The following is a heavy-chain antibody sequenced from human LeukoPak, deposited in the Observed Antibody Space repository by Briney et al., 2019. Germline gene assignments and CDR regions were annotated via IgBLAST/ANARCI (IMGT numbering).Heavy chain of an antibody. CDR1: GGSISSYY. D-gene: IGHD3-9*01. CDR2: IYYSGST. Sequence: SETLSLTCTVSGGSISSYYWSWIRQPPGKGLEWIGYIYYSGSTNYNPSLKSRVTISVDTSKNQFSLKLSSVTAADTAVYCCARRRYDILTGDYPFDYWGQGTLVTVSS. CDR3: ARRRYDILTGDYPFDY. J-gene: IGHJ4*02. V-gene: IGHV4-59*01.